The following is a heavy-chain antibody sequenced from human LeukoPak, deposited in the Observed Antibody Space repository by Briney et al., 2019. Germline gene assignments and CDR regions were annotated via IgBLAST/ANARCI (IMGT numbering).Heavy chain of an antibody. CDR2: ISSSSSTI. CDR3: ARALRYFDWLSTSPEYNWFDP. V-gene: IGHV3-48*01. J-gene: IGHJ5*02. Sequence: PGGSLRLSCAASGFTSSSYSMNWVRQAPGKGLEWVSYISSSSSTIYYADSVKGRFTISRDNAKNSLYLQMNSLRAEDTAVYYCARALRYFDWLSTSPEYNWFDPWGQGTLVTVSS. CDR1: GFTSSSYS. D-gene: IGHD3-9*01.